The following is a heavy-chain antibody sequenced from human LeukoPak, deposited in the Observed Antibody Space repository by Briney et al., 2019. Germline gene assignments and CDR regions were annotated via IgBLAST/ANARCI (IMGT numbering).Heavy chain of an antibody. CDR3: ARGRSSMVRGYYYYYMDV. D-gene: IGHD3-10*01. V-gene: IGHV4-39*07. Sequence: SETLSLTCTVSGGSISSSSYYWGWIRQPPGKGLEWIGSIYYSGSTNYNPSLKSRVTMSVDTSKNQFSLKLSSVTAADTAVYYCARGRSSMVRGYYYYYMDVWGKGTTVTISS. J-gene: IGHJ6*03. CDR1: GGSISSSSYY. CDR2: IYYSGST.